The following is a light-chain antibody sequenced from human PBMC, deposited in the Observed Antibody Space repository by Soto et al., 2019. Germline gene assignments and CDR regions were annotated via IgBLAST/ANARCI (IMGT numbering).Light chain of an antibody. CDR1: QSVSSYY. CDR3: QQYDDWPPMYT. V-gene: IGKV3-20*01. Sequence: EIVLTQSPGTLSLSPGERATLSCRASQSVSSYYLAWYQQKPGQAPRLLIYAASSRATGIPDRFSGSGSGTDFTLTISSLQSEDCAVYYCQQYDDWPPMYTVGQGTKVDIK. J-gene: IGKJ2*01. CDR2: AAS.